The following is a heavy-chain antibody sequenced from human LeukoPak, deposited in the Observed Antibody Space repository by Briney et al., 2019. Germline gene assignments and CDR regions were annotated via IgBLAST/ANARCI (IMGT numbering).Heavy chain of an antibody. D-gene: IGHD5-12*01. Sequence: GGSLRLSCAASGFTFSSFSMNWVRQAPGKGLEWVSFITGSSSTIYYADSVKGRFTISRDNAKNSLYLQMNSLRAEDTAVYYCAKEGEYRPFDYWGQGTLVTVSS. V-gene: IGHV3-48*01. CDR1: GFTFSSFS. J-gene: IGHJ4*02. CDR3: AKEGEYRPFDY. CDR2: ITGSSSTI.